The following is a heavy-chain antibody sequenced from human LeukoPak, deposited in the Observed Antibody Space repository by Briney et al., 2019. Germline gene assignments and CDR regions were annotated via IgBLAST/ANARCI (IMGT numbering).Heavy chain of an antibody. CDR3: ARLPYRAYYYGSGRRVMDV. V-gene: IGHV4-34*01. CDR2: INHSGST. D-gene: IGHD3-10*01. CDR1: GGSFSGYY. Sequence: SETLSLTCAVYGGSFSGYYWSWIRQPPGKGLEWIGEINHSGSTNYDPSLKSRVTISVDTSKNQFSLKLSSVTAADTAVYYCARLPYRAYYYGSGRRVMDVWGKGTTVTISS. J-gene: IGHJ6*04.